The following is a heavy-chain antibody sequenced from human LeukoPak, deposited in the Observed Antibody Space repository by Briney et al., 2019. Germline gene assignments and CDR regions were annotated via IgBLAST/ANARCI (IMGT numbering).Heavy chain of an antibody. CDR1: GYTFTSYD. J-gene: IGHJ5*02. V-gene: IGHV1-8*01. Sequence: ASVKVSCKASGYTFTSYDINWVRQATGQGLEWMGWMNPNSGNTGYAQKFQGRVTMTRNTSISTAYMELSRLRSDDTAVYYCARDLGGITMVRGVSNWFDPWGQGTLVTVSS. CDR3: ARDLGGITMVRGVSNWFDP. D-gene: IGHD3-10*01. CDR2: MNPNSGNT.